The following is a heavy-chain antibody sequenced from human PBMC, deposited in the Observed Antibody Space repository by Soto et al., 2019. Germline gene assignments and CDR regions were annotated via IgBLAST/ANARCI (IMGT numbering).Heavy chain of an antibody. CDR3: ARDIYDFWSGSIYYYYYGMDV. Sequence: LRLSCAASGFTFSSYSMNWVRQAPGKGLEWVSSISSSSSYIYYADSVKGRFTISRDNAKNSLYLQMNSLRAEDTAVYYCARDIYDFWSGSIYYYYYGMDVWGQGTTVTVSS. CDR1: GFTFSSYS. J-gene: IGHJ6*02. D-gene: IGHD3-3*01. V-gene: IGHV3-21*01. CDR2: ISSSSSYI.